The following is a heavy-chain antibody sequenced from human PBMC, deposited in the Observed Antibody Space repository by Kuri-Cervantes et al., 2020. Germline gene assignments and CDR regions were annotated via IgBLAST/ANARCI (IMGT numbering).Heavy chain of an antibody. CDR1: GYTFTGYY. CDR3: ARVLWFGELPPYYYYMDV. D-gene: IGHD3-10*01. V-gene: IGHV1-2*02. J-gene: IGHJ6*03. Sequence: ASVKVSCKASGYTFTGYYMHWVRQAPGQGLEWMGWINPNSGGTNYAQKFQGRVTITADESTSTAYMELSSLRSEDTAVYYCARVLWFGELPPYYYYMDVWGKGTTVTSP. CDR2: INPNSGGT.